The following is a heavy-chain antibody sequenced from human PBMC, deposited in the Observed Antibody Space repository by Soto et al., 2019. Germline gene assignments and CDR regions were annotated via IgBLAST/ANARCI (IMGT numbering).Heavy chain of an antibody. J-gene: IGHJ5*01. CDR1: GYTFTSYD. V-gene: IGHV1-46*01. CDR2: INPSVGTT. CDR3: ARGDNTGLVS. D-gene: IGHD2-8*02. Sequence: ASVKVSCKASGYTFTSYDINWVRQATGQGLEWMGIINPSVGTTSYVQKLQGRVTMTRDTSTSTVYMELSSLRSEDTAVYYCARGDNTGLVSWGQGTLVTVSS.